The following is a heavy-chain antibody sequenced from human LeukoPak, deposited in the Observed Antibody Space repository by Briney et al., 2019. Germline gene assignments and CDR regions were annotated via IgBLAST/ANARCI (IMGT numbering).Heavy chain of an antibody. CDR2: IYHTGST. V-gene: IGHV4-39*07. D-gene: IGHD3-10*01. J-gene: IGHJ4*02. CDR1: GGSISSSSYY. Sequence: SETLSLTCTVSGGSISSSSYYWAWIRQPPGKGLEWIGTIYHTGSTYYNPSLESRVTISVDTSKNEFSLNLNSVTAADTAVYYCARAGWIITSGIDYWGQGALVTVSS. CDR3: ARAGWIITSGIDY.